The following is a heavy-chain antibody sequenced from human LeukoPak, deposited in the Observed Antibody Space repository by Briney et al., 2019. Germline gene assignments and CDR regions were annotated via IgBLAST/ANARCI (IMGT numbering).Heavy chain of an antibody. CDR3: ARASIRDYYDSSGARQDAFDI. Sequence: PSETLSLTCTVSGGSISSYYWSWIRQPPGKGLEWIGYIYYSGGTNYNPSLKSRVTISVDTSKNQFSLKLSSVTAADTAVYYCARASIRDYYDSSGARQDAFDIWGQGTMVTVSS. CDR1: GGSISSYY. CDR2: IYYSGGT. J-gene: IGHJ3*02. D-gene: IGHD3-22*01. V-gene: IGHV4-59*01.